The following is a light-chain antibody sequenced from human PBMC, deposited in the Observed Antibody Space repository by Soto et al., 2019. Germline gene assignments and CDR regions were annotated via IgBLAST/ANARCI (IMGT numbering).Light chain of an antibody. CDR1: QDISNH. J-gene: IGKJ4*01. V-gene: IGKV1-33*01. Sequence: DIQMTQSPSSLSASVGDRVTITCQASQDISNHLNWYHQKPGKAPKILIYDASVLEAGVPSRFSGGGSGTHFTLTISSLQAEDVATYYCQQFDNLPLTFGGGTKVEIK. CDR3: QQFDNLPLT. CDR2: DAS.